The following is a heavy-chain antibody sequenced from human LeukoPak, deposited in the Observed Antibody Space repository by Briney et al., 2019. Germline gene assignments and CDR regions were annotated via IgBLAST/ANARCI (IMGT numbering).Heavy chain of an antibody. J-gene: IGHJ4*02. CDR3: ERGKVGPYDYSGYYSFDY. D-gene: IGHD3-22*01. CDR1: GYTFSRYA. Sequence: ASVKVSCKASGYTFSRYAIGLVRQAPGQGLEWMGWINPNSGGTKYAQKFQGRVTMTRDTSSSTAYMELSRLRSSDTAEYYCERGKVGPYDYSGYYSFDYWGQGTLVTVSS. CDR2: INPNSGGT. V-gene: IGHV1-2*02.